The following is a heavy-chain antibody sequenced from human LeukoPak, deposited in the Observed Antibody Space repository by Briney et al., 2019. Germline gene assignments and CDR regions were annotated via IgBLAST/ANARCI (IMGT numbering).Heavy chain of an antibody. CDR2: ISGSGGST. V-gene: IGHV3-23*01. CDR3: ARDDYDFWSGYSDAFDI. D-gene: IGHD3-3*01. CDR1: GFTFSSYA. J-gene: IGHJ3*02. Sequence: GGSLRLSCAASGFTFSSYAMSWVRQAPGKGLEWVSAISGSGGSTYYADSVKGRFTISRDNAKNSLYLQMNSLRAEDTAVYYCARDDYDFWSGYSDAFDIWDQGTMVTVSS.